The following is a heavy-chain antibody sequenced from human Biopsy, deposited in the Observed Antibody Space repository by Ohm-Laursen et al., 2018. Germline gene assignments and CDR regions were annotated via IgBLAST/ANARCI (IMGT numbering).Heavy chain of an antibody. CDR3: ANSIVPIYYDVTGEGAFDV. J-gene: IGHJ3*01. V-gene: IGHV3-30*18. CDR2: TSYDGNKK. D-gene: IGHD3-16*01. CDR1: GFNFSIYG. Sequence: SLRLSCAASGFNFSIYGTHWVRQAPGKGLEWVAVTSYDGNKKYFADSVKGRFTISRDNSKSTLYLQMNSLRAEDTAVYYCANSIVPIYYDVTGEGAFDVWGQGTMVTVSS.